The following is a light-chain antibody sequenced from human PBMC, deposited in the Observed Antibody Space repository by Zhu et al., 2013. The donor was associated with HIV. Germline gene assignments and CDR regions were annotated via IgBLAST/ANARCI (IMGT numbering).Light chain of an antibody. CDR1: QSVHSNF. V-gene: IGKV3-20*01. CDR2: GAS. J-gene: IGKJ4*01. CDR3: QQFNAFPLT. Sequence: DIVLTQSPGTLSLSPGERATLSCRASQSVHSNFLAWYQQKPGQAPRLLIYGASTRATGILGRFSGSGSGTEFTLTISGLQPEDFATYYCQQFNAFPLTFGGGTKVEIK.